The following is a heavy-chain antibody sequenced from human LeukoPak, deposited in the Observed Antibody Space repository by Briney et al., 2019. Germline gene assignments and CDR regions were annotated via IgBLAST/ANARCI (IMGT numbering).Heavy chain of an antibody. Sequence: GASVKVSCKASGYTFTSCYMHWVRQAPGQGLEWIGIINPSGGSSSYAQKFQGRVTMTRDTSTSTVYMELSSLRSEDTAVYYCARSSSPPFEYWGQGTLVTGSS. D-gene: IGHD6-6*01. CDR1: GYTFTSCY. CDR3: ARSSSPPFEY. V-gene: IGHV1-46*01. CDR2: INPSGGSS. J-gene: IGHJ4*02.